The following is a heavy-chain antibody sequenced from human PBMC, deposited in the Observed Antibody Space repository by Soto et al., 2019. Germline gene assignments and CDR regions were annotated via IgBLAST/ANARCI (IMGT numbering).Heavy chain of an antibody. CDR3: ARAGLLSSGWYRGYNWFDP. CDR2: IFYSGTT. CDR1: GGSISSGGYY. Sequence: SETLSLTCTVSGGSISSGGYYWSWIRQYPGKGLEWIGNIFYSGTTSYNPSLKSRVAISIDTSRNQFSLKLSSVTAADTAVYYCARAGLLSSGWYRGYNWFDPWCQGTLVTVSS. V-gene: IGHV4-31*03. D-gene: IGHD6-19*01. J-gene: IGHJ5*02.